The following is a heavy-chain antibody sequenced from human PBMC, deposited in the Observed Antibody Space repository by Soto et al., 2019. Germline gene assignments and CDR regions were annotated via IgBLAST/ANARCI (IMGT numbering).Heavy chain of an antibody. CDR1: GFTFDDYT. V-gene: IGHV3-43*01. CDR2: ISWDGGST. Sequence: GGSLRLSCAASGFTFDDYTMHWVRQAPGKGLEWVSLISWDGGSTYYADSVKGRFTISRDNSKNSLYLQMNSLRTEDTAVYYCARTDRYCSGGSCYSYAFDIWGHGTMVTVSS. CDR3: ARTDRYCSGGSCYSYAFDI. D-gene: IGHD2-15*01. J-gene: IGHJ3*02.